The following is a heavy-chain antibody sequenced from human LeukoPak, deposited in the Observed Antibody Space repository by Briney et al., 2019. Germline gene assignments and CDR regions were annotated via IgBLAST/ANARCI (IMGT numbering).Heavy chain of an antibody. CDR3: ARDDGDV. CDR2: INEDGSGK. J-gene: IGHJ6*04. Sequence: PGGSLRLSCVSSGFTFSNYWMKWLREAPGKGLEWVASINEDGSGKFSVGSVKDRITISRDNTRNSLDLQINSLTVEDTAIYYCARDDGDVWGKGTTVTVSS. V-gene: IGHV3-7*01. CDR1: GFTFSNYW.